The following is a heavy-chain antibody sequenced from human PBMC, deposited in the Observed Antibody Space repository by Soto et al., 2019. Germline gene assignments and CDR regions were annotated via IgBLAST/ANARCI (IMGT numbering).Heavy chain of an antibody. J-gene: IGHJ3*02. D-gene: IGHD2-2*01. V-gene: IGHV3-48*01. Sequence: PGGSLRLSCAASGFTFSSYSMNWVRQAPGKGLEWVSYISSSSTIYYADSVKGRFTISRDNAKNSLYLQMNSLRAEDTAVYYCAREYCSSTSCYDAFDIWGQGTMVTVSS. CDR3: AREYCSSTSCYDAFDI. CDR2: ISSSSTI. CDR1: GFTFSSYS.